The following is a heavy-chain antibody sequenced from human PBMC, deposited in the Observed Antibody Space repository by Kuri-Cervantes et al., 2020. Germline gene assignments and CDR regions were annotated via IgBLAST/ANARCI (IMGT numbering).Heavy chain of an antibody. J-gene: IGHJ6*02. V-gene: IGHV3-52*01. CDR1: GFTFSSSW. D-gene: IGHD7-27*01. CDR2: IKCDGSEK. Sequence: GGSLRLSCAASGFTFSSSWMHWVCQAPEKGLEWVADIKCDGSEKYCVDSVKGRVTISRDNSKNTLYLQMNSLRAEDTAVYYCAKPLLTTGDSRYYYGMDVWGQGTTVTVSS. CDR3: AKPLLTTGDSRYYYGMDV.